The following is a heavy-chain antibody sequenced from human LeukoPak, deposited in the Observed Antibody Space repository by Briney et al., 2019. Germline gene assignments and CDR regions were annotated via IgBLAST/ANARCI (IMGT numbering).Heavy chain of an antibody. J-gene: IGHJ4*02. CDR1: GFTFSNYG. D-gene: IGHD4-17*01. Sequence: GGSLRLSCAASGFTFSNYGMHWVRQAPGKGLEWVALILYDGSTKFYADSVKGRFTISRDNSKNTVSLQMNSLGTEDTAVYYCAKRDLTTEFDYWGQGTLVTVSS. CDR3: AKRDLTTEFDY. V-gene: IGHV3-30*02. CDR2: ILYDGSTK.